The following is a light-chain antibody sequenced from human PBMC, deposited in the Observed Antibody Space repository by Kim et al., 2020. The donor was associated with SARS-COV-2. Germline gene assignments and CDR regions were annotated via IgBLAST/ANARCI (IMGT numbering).Light chain of an antibody. CDR2: GAS. V-gene: IGKV3-20*01. Sequence: EIVLTQSPGTLSLSPGERATLSCRASQSVSSSYLAWYQHKPGQAPRLLIYGASSRATGIPDRFSGSGSGTDFTLTISRLEPEDFAVYYCQQYVSSPWTFGQGTKVDIK. J-gene: IGKJ1*01. CDR3: QQYVSSPWT. CDR1: QSVSSSY.